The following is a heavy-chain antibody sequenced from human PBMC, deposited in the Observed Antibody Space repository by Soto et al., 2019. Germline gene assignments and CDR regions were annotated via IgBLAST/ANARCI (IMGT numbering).Heavy chain of an antibody. CDR3: AKEPLRRSYLDY. D-gene: IGHD4-17*01. CDR1: GFTFSNYA. J-gene: IGHJ4*02. V-gene: IGHV3-23*01. Sequence: GGSLRLSCAASGFTFSNYAMNWVRQAPGKGLEWVSGISGSGGNTYYADSVRGRFTISRDNSKNTLYVQMSSLRAEDTAVYYCAKEPLRRSYLDYWGQGTLVTVSS. CDR2: ISGSGGNT.